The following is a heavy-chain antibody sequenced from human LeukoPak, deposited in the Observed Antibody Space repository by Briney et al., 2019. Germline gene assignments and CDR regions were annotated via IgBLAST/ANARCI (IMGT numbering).Heavy chain of an antibody. CDR2: ISYDGSNK. J-gene: IGHJ6*02. V-gene: IGHV3-30-3*01. CDR1: GFTFSSYA. D-gene: IGHD1-26*01. Sequence: GGSLRLSCAASGFTFSSYAMHWVRQAPGKGLEWVAVISYDGSNKYYADSVKGRLTISRDNSKNTLYLQMNSLRAEDTAVYYCARDGIPYYYGMDVWGQGTTVTVSS. CDR3: ARDGIPYYYGMDV.